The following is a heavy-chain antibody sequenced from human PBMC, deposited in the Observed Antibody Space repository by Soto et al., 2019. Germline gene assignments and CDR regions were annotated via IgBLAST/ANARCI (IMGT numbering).Heavy chain of an antibody. CDR2: INAGNGNT. D-gene: IGHD3-16*01. V-gene: IGHV1-3*01. J-gene: IGHJ4*02. CDR1: GYTFSDYA. CDR3: TRSPVRPSGGLSGPFDY. Sequence: QVQFVQSGAEVMKPGASVKVSCKASGYTFSDYAVHWVRQAPGQRPEWMGWINAGNGNTKYSQKLQGRVTITRDTSASTAYLELSSLTSEDTTLYYCTRSPVRPSGGLSGPFDYWGQGTLVTVSS.